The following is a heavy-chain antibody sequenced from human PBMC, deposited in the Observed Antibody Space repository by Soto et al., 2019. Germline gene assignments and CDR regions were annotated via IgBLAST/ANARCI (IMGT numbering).Heavy chain of an antibody. CDR2: IYYSGST. CDR3: ARRYSSRHALDI. CDR1: GGSISSYY. Sequence: ASETLSLTCTVSGGSISSYYWSWIRQPPGKGLEWIGYIYYSGSTNYNPSLKSRVTISVDTSKNQFSLKLSSVTAADTAVYYCARRYSSRHALDIWGQGTMVTVSS. V-gene: IGHV4-59*08. J-gene: IGHJ3*02. D-gene: IGHD6-13*01.